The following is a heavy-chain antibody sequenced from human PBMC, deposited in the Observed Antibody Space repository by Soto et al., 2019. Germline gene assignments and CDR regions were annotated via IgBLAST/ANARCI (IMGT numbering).Heavy chain of an antibody. J-gene: IGHJ3*02. CDR2: IYHTGST. D-gene: IGHD5-18*01. CDR1: GGSFSGYY. Sequence: PSETLSLTCAVYGGSFSGYYWTWIRQPPGKGLEWIGKIYHTGSTNYNPSLKSRVTISADKSKNQVSLKLSSVTAADTAVYYCARDNLVEHSYGNHIHAFDNWGKGTKVTVSS. V-gene: IGHV4-34*01. CDR3: ARDNLVEHSYGNHIHAFDN.